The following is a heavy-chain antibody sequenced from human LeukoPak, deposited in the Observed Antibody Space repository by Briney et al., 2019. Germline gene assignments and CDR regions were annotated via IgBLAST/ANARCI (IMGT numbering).Heavy chain of an antibody. CDR3: ARGTYYDFWSGFQLDYYYYMDV. Sequence: PSETLSLTCTVSGYSISSSYYWSWIRQPPGKGLEWIGYIYYSGSTNYNPSLKSRVTISVDTSKNQFSLKLSSVTAADTAVYYCARGTYYDFWSGFQLDYYYYMDVWGKATTVTVSS. D-gene: IGHD3-3*01. CDR2: IYYSGST. J-gene: IGHJ6*03. V-gene: IGHV4-61*01. CDR1: GYSISSSYY.